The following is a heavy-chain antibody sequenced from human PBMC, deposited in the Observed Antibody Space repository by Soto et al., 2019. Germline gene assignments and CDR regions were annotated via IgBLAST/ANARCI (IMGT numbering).Heavy chain of an antibody. D-gene: IGHD6-6*01. CDR3: ARGEAARPNGGTYSYGMDV. V-gene: IGHV1-8*01. CDR2: MNPNSGNT. J-gene: IGHJ6*04. CDR1: GYTFTSYD. Sequence: ASVKVSCKASGYTFTSYDINWVRQATGQGLEWMGWMNPNSGNTGYAQKFQGRVTMTRNTSISPAYMELSNLRSEGTAGYYCARGEAARPNGGTYSYGMDVWGKGPTVTVPS.